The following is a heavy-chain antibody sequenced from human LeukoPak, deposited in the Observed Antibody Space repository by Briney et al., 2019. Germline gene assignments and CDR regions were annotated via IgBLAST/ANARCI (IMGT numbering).Heavy chain of an antibody. J-gene: IGHJ6*03. V-gene: IGHV1-46*03. CDR2: INPSGGST. Sequence: ASVKVSCKXSGYTFTSYYMHWVRQAPGQGLEWMGIINPSGGSTSYAQKFQGRVTMTRDTSTSTVYMELSSLRSEDTAVYYCASSIAAADTPSYYYYMDVWGKGTTVTVSS. D-gene: IGHD6-13*01. CDR3: ASSIAAADTPSYYYYMDV. CDR1: GYTFTSYY.